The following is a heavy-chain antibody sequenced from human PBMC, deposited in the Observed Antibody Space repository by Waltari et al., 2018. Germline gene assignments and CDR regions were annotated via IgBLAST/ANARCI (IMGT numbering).Heavy chain of an antibody. V-gene: IGHV1-2*02. J-gene: IGHJ4*02. Sequence: QVQLVQSGAEVKKPGASVKVSCKASGYTFTGYYMHWGRQAPGQGLEWMGWINPNSGGTNYAQKFQGRVTMTRDTSISTAYMELSRLRSDDTAVYYCARVGCSSTSCYADYFDYWGQGTLVTVSS. CDR3: ARVGCSSTSCYADYFDY. D-gene: IGHD2-2*01. CDR1: GYTFTGYY. CDR2: INPNSGGT.